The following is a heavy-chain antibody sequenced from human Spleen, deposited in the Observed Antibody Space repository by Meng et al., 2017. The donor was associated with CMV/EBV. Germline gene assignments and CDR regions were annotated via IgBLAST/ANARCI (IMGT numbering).Heavy chain of an antibody. CDR1: GGSFSSGGYY. D-gene: IGHD3-22*01. V-gene: IGHV4-31*03. Sequence: CTVSGGSFSSGGYYWSWVRQNPEKGLEWIGCISYSGSTYFNPSLKSRVTISVDASKKQFSLKLSSVTAADTAIYFCARVTVTYYFDSWGQGALVTVSS. J-gene: IGHJ4*02. CDR2: ISYSGST. CDR3: ARVTVTYYFDS.